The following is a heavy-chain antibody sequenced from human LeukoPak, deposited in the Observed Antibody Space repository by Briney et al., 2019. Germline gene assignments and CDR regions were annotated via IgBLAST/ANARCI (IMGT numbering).Heavy chain of an antibody. CDR2: ISYDGSNK. D-gene: IGHD2-2*01. CDR1: GFTFSSYG. J-gene: IGHJ6*02. Sequence: GGSLRHFCGASGFTFSSYGMHWVRRAPGKGLERGSVISYDGSNKYYADSVKGRFTISRDNSKNPLYLQMNSLRAEDTAVYYCAKVRLPLGYCSSTSCYGDYYYGMDVWGQGTTVTVSS. V-gene: IGHV3-30*18. CDR3: AKVRLPLGYCSSTSCYGDYYYGMDV.